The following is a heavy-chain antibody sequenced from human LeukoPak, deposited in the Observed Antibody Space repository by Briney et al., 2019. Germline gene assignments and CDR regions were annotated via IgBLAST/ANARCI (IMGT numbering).Heavy chain of an antibody. D-gene: IGHD1-20*01. J-gene: IGHJ4*02. CDR3: ATDKGPYTWKTFDY. Sequence: GASVKVSCKASGYTFTSYAMHWVRQAPGQRLEWMGWINAGNGNTKYSQEFQGRVTITRDTSASTAYMELSSLRSEDTAVYYCATDKGPYTWKTFDYWGQGTLVTVSS. V-gene: IGHV1-3*03. CDR1: GYTFTSYA. CDR2: INAGNGNT.